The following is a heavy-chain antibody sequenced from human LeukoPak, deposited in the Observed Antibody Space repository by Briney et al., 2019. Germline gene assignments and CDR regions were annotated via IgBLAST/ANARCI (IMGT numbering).Heavy chain of an antibody. CDR1: GFTFSSYA. CDR3: AGTPSDRRAYYFDY. V-gene: IGHV3-23*01. J-gene: IGHJ4*02. CDR2: ISGSGGST. Sequence: PGGSLRLSCAASGFTFSSYAMSWVRPAPGRGLGWVSAISGSGGSTYYADSVKGRFTISRDNSKKTLYLHMNRLRAATTAVYFVAGTPSDRRAYYFDYWGQGTLVTVSS.